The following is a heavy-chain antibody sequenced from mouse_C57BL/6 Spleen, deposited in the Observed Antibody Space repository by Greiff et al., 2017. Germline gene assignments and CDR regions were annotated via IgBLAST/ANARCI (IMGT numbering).Heavy chain of an antibody. D-gene: IGHD4-1*01. CDR2: IYPSDSET. CDR3: ARTGSDYAMDY. CDR1: GYTFTSYW. J-gene: IGHJ4*01. Sequence: QVQLQQPGAELVRPGSSVKLSCKASGYTFTSYWMDWVKQRPGQGLEWIGNIYPSDSETHYNQKFKDKATLTVDKSSSTAYMQLRSLTSEDSAVYYCARTGSDYAMDYWGQGTSVTVSS. V-gene: IGHV1-61*01.